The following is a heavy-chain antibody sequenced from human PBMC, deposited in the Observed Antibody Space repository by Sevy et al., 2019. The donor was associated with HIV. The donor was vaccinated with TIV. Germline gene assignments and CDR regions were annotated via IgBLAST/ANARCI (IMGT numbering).Heavy chain of an antibody. D-gene: IGHD3-10*01. CDR1: GYTFTGYY. J-gene: IGHJ5*01. Sequence: ASVKVSCKASGYTFTGYYMHWVRQAPGQGLEWMGRINPNSGGTNYAQKFQGRVTMTRDTSISTAYMELSRLRSDDTAVYYCARDATMVQGVIIPLLAWGQEPWSPSPQ. CDR2: INPNSGGT. CDR3: ARDATMVQGVIIPLLA. V-gene: IGHV1-2*06.